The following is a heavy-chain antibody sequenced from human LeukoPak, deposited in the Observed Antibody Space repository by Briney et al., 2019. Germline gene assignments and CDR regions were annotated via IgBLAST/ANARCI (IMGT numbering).Heavy chain of an antibody. Sequence: SVKVSCKASGGTFSSYAISWVRQAPGQGLEWMGRIIPILGIANYAQKFQGRVTITADKSTSTAYMELSSLRSEDTAVYYCARRPSFTYYYDSSGYYPWGQGTLVTVSP. CDR1: GGTFSSYA. V-gene: IGHV1-69*04. D-gene: IGHD3-22*01. CDR3: ARRPSFTYYYDSSGYYP. J-gene: IGHJ5*02. CDR2: IIPILGIA.